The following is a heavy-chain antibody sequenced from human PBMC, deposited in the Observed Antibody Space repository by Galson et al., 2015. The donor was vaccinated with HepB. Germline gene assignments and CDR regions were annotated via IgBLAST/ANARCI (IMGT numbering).Heavy chain of an antibody. D-gene: IGHD6-25*01. V-gene: IGHV5-51*03. CDR1: EYNFSFYW. CDR2: IYPRDSDT. Sequence: SGAEVKKPGESLKISCEGFEYNFSFYWVGWVRQMPGKGLEWMRLIYPRDSDTRYSPSFQGQVTISADKSISTAYLQWSSLKASDTAMYYCARSGQANAFDIWGQGTMVTVSS. J-gene: IGHJ3*02. CDR3: ARSGQANAFDI.